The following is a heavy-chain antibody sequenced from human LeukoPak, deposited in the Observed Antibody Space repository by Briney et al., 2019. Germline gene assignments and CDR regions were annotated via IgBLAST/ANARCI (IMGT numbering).Heavy chain of an antibody. Sequence: GSLRLSCAASGFTFSNAWMSWVRQAPGKGLEWIGEINHSGDTKYNPSLKSRVSMSVDVSKDQFSLKLTSLTAADTAVYYCARGSRNYNNYEGADYWGQGTLVTVSS. CDR2: INHSGDT. J-gene: IGHJ4*02. V-gene: IGHV4-34*01. CDR3: ARGSRNYNNYEGADY. D-gene: IGHD4-11*01. CDR1: GFTFSNAW.